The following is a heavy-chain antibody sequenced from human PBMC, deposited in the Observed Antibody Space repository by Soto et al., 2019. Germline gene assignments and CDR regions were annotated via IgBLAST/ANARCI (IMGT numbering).Heavy chain of an antibody. CDR2: ISYDGSNK. J-gene: IGHJ1*01. CDR3: AKGPDYDSSGYYFPYFQH. Sequence: GGSLRLSCAASGFTFSSYGMHWVRQAPGKGLEWVAVISYDGSNKYYADSVKGRFTISRDNSKNTLYLQMNSLRAEDTAVYYCAKGPDYDSSGYYFPYFQHWGQGTLVTVSS. V-gene: IGHV3-30*18. CDR1: GFTFSSYG. D-gene: IGHD3-22*01.